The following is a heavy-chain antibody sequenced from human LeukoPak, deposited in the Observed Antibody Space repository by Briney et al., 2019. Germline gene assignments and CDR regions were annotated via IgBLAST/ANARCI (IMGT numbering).Heavy chain of an antibody. CDR2: INAGNGNT. V-gene: IGHV1-3*01. Sequence: ASVKVSCKASGYTFTSYAMHWVRQAPGQRLEWMGWINAGNGNTKYSQKFQGRVTITRDTSASTAHMELSSLRSEDTAVYYCARREWLVRRLDYWGQGTLVTVSS. J-gene: IGHJ4*02. CDR3: ARREWLVRRLDY. CDR1: GYTFTSYA. D-gene: IGHD6-19*01.